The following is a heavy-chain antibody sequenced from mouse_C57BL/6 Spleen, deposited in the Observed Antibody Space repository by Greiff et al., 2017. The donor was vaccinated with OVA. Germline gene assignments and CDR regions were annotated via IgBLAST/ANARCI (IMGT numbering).Heavy chain of an antibody. CDR3: ARHYYDYGGAWFAY. CDR1: GFTFSDYG. D-gene: IGHD2-4*01. Sequence: EVKVVESGGGLVKPGGSLKLSCAASGFTFSDYGMHWVRQAPEKGLEWVAYISSGSSTIYYADTVKGRFTISRDNAKNTLFLQMTSLRSEDTAMYYCARHYYDYGGAWFAYWGQGTLVTVSA. CDR2: ISSGSSTI. V-gene: IGHV5-17*01. J-gene: IGHJ3*01.